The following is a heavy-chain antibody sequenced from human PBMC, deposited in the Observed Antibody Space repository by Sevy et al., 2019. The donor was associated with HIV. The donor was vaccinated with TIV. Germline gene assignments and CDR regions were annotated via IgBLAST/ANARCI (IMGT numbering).Heavy chain of an antibody. V-gene: IGHV3-15*01. CDR3: TTLTSMVRNYYYYYGMDV. Sequence: GGSLRLSCAASGFTFSNAWMSWVRQAPGKGLEWVGRIKSKTDGGTTDYAAPVKGRFTISRDDSKNTLYLQMNSLKTEDTAVYYCTTLTSMVRNYYYYYGMDVWGQGTTVTVSS. D-gene: IGHD3-10*01. CDR2: IKSKTDGGTT. J-gene: IGHJ6*02. CDR1: GFTFSNAW.